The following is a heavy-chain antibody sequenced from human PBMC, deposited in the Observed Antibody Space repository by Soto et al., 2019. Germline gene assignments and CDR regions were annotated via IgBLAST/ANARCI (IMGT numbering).Heavy chain of an antibody. D-gene: IGHD6-13*01. J-gene: IGHJ4*01. CDR2: ISGSGGTS. Sequence: DVELSESGGGLVQPGGSLRLSCAASGFNFRSYAMSWVRRAPGKGLEWVSAISGSGGTSYVADSVRGRFTISRDNSKNTLSLQLSSLRVEDTAEYFCAKGRGSSLTIDYWGHGTLVTVSS. CDR3: AKGRGSSLTIDY. CDR1: GFNFRSYA. V-gene: IGHV3-23*01.